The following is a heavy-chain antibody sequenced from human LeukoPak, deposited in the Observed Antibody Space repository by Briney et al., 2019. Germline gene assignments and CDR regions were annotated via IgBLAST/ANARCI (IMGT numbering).Heavy chain of an antibody. CDR3: AREYCSGGSCYPNWFDP. D-gene: IGHD2-15*01. CDR1: GGSISSYY. V-gene: IGHV4-59*01. J-gene: IGHJ5*02. CDR2: LYNSGST. Sequence: SQTLSLTCTVSGGSISSYYWSWIRQSPGKGLEWIGYLYNSGSTNYNPSLKSRVTISVDTSKNQFSLKLSSVTAADTAMYYCAREYCSGGSCYPNWFDPWGLGTQVTVSS.